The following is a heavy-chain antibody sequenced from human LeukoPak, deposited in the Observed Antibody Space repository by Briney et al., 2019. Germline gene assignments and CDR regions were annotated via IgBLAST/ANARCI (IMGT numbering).Heavy chain of an antibody. CDR3: ASSSGWHPNDY. J-gene: IGHJ4*02. CDR2: INHSGST. V-gene: IGHV4-34*01. D-gene: IGHD6-19*01. CDR1: GGSISNKY. Sequence: SETLSLTCTVSGGSISNKYWSWIRQPPGKGLEWIGEINHSGSTNYNPSLKSRVTISVDTSKNQFSLKLSSVTAADTAVYYCASSSGWHPNDYWGQGTLLTVSS.